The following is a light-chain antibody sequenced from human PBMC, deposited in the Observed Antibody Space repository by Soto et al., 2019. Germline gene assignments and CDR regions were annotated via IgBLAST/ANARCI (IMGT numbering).Light chain of an antibody. Sequence: EIVLTQSPGTLSLSPGDRAALSCRASQSITNSFFAWHQHKPGQAPKLLIYGVYNRATGIPDRFSGSGSGTDFTLTISRLEPEDFAVYYCQQYVTSPLTFGGGTKVEIK. CDR1: QSITNSF. J-gene: IGKJ4*01. CDR3: QQYVTSPLT. V-gene: IGKV3-20*01. CDR2: GVY.